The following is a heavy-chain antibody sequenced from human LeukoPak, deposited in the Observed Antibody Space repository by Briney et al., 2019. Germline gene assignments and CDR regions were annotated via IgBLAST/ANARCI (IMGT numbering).Heavy chain of an antibody. Sequence: GGSLRLSCAASGFTLNSYLMSWVRQAPGRGLEWVSNIKKDGSEENYLDSVKGRFTVSRDNAKNSLFLQMNSLRGEDTAVYYCARSNPNRNALDLWGQGTMVTISS. CDR1: GFTLNSYL. CDR2: IKKDGSEE. CDR3: ARSNPNRNALDL. D-gene: IGHD1-14*01. J-gene: IGHJ3*01. V-gene: IGHV3-7*01.